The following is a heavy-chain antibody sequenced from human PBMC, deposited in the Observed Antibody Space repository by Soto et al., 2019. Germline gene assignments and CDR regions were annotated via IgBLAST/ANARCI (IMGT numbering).Heavy chain of an antibody. CDR1: GDSVSSNSAA. V-gene: IGHV6-1*01. Sequence: PSQTLSLTCVISGDSVSSNSAAWNWIRQSPSRGLEWLGRTYYRSKWYNDYAVSVKSRITINPDTSKNQFSLQLNSVTPEDTAVYYCARDPGRGHGTGWFVAFDYWGQGTLVTVSS. J-gene: IGHJ4*02. D-gene: IGHD1-1*01. CDR2: TYYRSKWYN. CDR3: ARDPGRGHGTGWFVAFDY.